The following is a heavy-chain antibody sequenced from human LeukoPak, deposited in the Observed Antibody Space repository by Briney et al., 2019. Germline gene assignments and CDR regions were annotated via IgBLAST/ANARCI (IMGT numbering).Heavy chain of an antibody. V-gene: IGHV3-43*02. D-gene: IGHD2-8*02. J-gene: IGHJ4*02. CDR1: GFTLASYA. CDR2: SNEDGGTT. CDR3: AQDWWGSYLS. Sequence: GGSLRLSCAPPGFTLASYAMQWVRQAPWKGLEYVSLSNEDGGTTHYAESVKGGFSISRDNSKNSLYLQMNSLRTEDTAFYYCAQDWWGSYLSWGRGTLVTVSS.